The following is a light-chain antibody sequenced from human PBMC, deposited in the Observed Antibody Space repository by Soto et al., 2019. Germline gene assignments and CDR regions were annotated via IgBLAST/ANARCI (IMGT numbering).Light chain of an antibody. CDR1: QSVSSN. CDR3: QQYNDLLWT. Sequence: EIVMTQSPATLSVSPGERATLFCRASQSVSSNLAWYQQKPGQAPRLLLYGASTRATAIPARFSGSGSGTEFTLTISSLQSEDIAVYYCQQYNDLLWTFGQGTKVEIK. CDR2: GAS. V-gene: IGKV3-15*01. J-gene: IGKJ1*01.